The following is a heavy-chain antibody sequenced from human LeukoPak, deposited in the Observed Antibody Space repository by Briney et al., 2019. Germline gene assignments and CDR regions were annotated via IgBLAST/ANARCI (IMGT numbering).Heavy chain of an antibody. CDR3: ARQGGGFWYLDL. J-gene: IGHJ2*01. V-gene: IGHV4-59*08. Sequence: PSETLSLTCTVSGGSISSYYWSWIRQPPGKGLEWIGYIYYSGSTNHNPSLKSRVTISVDTSKNQFSLKLSSVTAADTAVYYCARQGGGFWYLDLWGRGTLVTVSS. CDR2: IYYSGST. D-gene: IGHD6-25*01. CDR1: GGSISSYY.